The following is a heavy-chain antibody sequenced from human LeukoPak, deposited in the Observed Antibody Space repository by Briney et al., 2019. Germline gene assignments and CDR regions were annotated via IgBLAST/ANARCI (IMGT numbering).Heavy chain of an antibody. CDR3: ARALGPYYFDY. J-gene: IGHJ4*02. Sequence: PSETLSLTCIVSGXSFSSSGYSWSWIRQYPGKGLEWVGYIYSTGNTYYNPSLKSRVVISVDTSKSQFSLRLSSVTAADTAVYYCARALGPYYFDYWGQGTLVTVSS. CDR1: GXSFSSSGYS. V-gene: IGHV4-31*03. CDR2: IYSTGNT.